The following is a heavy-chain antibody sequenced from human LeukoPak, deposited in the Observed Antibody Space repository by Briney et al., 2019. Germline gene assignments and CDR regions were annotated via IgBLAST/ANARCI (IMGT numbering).Heavy chain of an antibody. D-gene: IGHD4-23*01. CDR1: GGSISSSSEY. Sequence: NPSETLSLTCTISGGSISSSSEYCGWIRQPPGKGLEWIGNIYYSGTTYYNPSLKSRVTISVDTSKSQFSLKLSSVTAADTAVYYCARPYGGNPGYFDYWGQGTQVTVSS. CDR2: IYYSGTT. J-gene: IGHJ4*02. CDR3: ARPYGGNPGYFDY. V-gene: IGHV4-39*01.